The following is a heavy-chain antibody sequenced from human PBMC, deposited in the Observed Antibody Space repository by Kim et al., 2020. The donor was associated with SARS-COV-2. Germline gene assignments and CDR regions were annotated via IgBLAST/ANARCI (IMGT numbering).Heavy chain of an antibody. CDR3: ARVGSGSSPLDY. D-gene: IGHD3-10*01. J-gene: IGHJ4*02. Sequence: YAQKFRGRVTMTRDTSTSTVYLELGSLTSEDTAVFYCARVGSGSSPLDYWGQGTLVTVSS. V-gene: IGHV1-46*01.